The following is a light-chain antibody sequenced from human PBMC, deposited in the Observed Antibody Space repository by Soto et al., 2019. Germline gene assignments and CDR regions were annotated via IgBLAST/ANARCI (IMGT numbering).Light chain of an antibody. CDR3: HQRQSWPRT. J-gene: IGKJ1*01. Sequence: EIVLTQSPATLSLSPGERATLSCRASQSVSSSYLAWYQQKPGQAPRLLIYGASSRATGIPDRFSASGSGTDFTLTISDVQPEDFALYYCHQRQSWPRTFGQGTKVDI. V-gene: IGKV3D-20*02. CDR2: GAS. CDR1: QSVSSSY.